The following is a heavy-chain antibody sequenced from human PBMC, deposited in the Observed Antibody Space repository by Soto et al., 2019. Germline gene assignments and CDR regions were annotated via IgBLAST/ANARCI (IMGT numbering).Heavy chain of an antibody. V-gene: IGHV4-34*01. CDR1: GESFSDYY. CDR3: LSLATRPCP. CDR2: INHSGRT. D-gene: IGHD6-6*01. Sequence: SETLSLTCTVYGESFSDYYWSWIRQPPGKGLEWIGEINHSGRTNYNPSLKSRVIISVDTSKNQFSLKLSSVTAADTALYYCLSLATRPCPWGKGTLVTVSS. J-gene: IGHJ5*02.